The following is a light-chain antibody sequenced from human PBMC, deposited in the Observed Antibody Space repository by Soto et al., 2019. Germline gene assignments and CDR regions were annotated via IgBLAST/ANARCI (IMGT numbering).Light chain of an antibody. Sequence: QSVLTQPPSASGTPGQRVTISCSGSSSNIGINYVYWYQQLPGTAPKLLIYRNNQRPSGVPDRFSGPKSGTSASLAISGLRSEDEADYYCAAWDDSLSGVVFGGGTKLTVL. J-gene: IGLJ2*01. CDR1: SSNIGINY. CDR2: RNN. V-gene: IGLV1-47*01. CDR3: AAWDDSLSGVV.